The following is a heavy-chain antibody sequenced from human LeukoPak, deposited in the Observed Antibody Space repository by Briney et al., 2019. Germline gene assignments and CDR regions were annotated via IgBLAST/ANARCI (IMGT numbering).Heavy chain of an antibody. J-gene: IGHJ5*02. V-gene: IGHV4-59*08. CDR1: GGSIRSYF. D-gene: IGHD2-2*01. CDR2: IYYSGST. Sequence: PSETLSLTCTVSGGSIRSYFWNWIRQPPGKGLEWIGYIYYSGSTNYNPSLKSRVTISVDTSKNQFSLKLSSVTAADTAVYYCARHDEDCSSTSCFYWFDPWGQGTLVTVSS. CDR3: ARHDEDCSSTSCFYWFDP.